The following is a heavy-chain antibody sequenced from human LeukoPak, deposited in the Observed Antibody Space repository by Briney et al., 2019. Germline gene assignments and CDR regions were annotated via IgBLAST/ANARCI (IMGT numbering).Heavy chain of an antibody. CDR2: ISYDGSNK. D-gene: IGHD3-22*01. CDR3: ARGLQYYYDSSGYYFDY. Sequence: PGGSLRLSCAASGFTFNSYSMHWVRRAPGKGLVRVAVISYDGSNKHYGDSVKGPYTISRDNSKNTLYLELSSLRAEDTAVFYCARGLQYYYDSSGYYFDYWGQGTLVTVSS. V-gene: IGHV3-30-3*01. J-gene: IGHJ4*02. CDR1: GFTFNSYS.